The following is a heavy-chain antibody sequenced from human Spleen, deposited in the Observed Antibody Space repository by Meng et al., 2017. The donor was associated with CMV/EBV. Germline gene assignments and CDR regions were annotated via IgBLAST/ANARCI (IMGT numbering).Heavy chain of an antibody. J-gene: IGHJ4*02. CDR3: TRVSRDSYAFDY. CDR1: RFTFSSYP. Sequence: GESLKISCAASRFTFSSYPMHWVRQAPGKGLEWVAVISYDGSNKYYADSVKGRFTISRDNSKNTLYLQMNSLRTEDTAVYYCTRVSRDSYAFDYWGQGTLVTVSS. D-gene: IGHD3-22*01. CDR2: ISYDGSNK. V-gene: IGHV3-30-3*01.